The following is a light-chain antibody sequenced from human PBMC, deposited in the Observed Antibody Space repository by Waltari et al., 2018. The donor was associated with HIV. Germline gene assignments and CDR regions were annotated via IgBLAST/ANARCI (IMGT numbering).Light chain of an antibody. J-gene: IGKJ3*01. V-gene: IGKV1-39*01. Sequence: DIQMTQSPSSLSASVGDRVTITCRASQSISVYLNWYQQKQGKAPQLLIYDASTLQSWLPSRFSGSGSGTDFTLTITNLQPEDFATYFCQQSFDVPLVFGPGTKVD. CDR1: QSISVY. CDR3: QQSFDVPLV. CDR2: DAS.